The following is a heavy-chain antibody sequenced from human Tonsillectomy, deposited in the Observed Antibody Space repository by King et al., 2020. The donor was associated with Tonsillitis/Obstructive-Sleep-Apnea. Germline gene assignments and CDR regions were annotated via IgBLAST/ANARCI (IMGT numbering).Heavy chain of an antibody. CDR2: IYYSGST. Sequence: QMQLQESGPGLVKPSETLSLTCTVSGGSISSYYWSWLRQPPGKGLEWIGYIYYSGSTNYNPSLKSRVTISVDTSKNQFSLKLSSVTAADTAVYYCARGDYDFWSGYLNWFDPWGQGTLVTVSS. D-gene: IGHD3-3*01. J-gene: IGHJ5*02. CDR1: GGSISSYY. CDR3: ARGDYDFWSGYLNWFDP. V-gene: IGHV4-59*01.